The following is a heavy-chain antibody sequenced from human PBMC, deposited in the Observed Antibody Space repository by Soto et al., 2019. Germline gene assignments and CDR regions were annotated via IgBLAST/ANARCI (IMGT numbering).Heavy chain of an antibody. CDR3: ARAEGNWFGP. J-gene: IGHJ5*02. CDR2: IYYSGST. V-gene: IGHV4-31*03. Sequence: SETLSLTCTVSGDSTGSGAYYWSWIRQHPGKGLEWIGYIYYSGSTYYNPSLKSRVAISLDTSKNHFSLKLSSVTAADTAVYYCARAEGNWFGPWGQGTLVTVSS. CDR1: GDSTGSGAYY.